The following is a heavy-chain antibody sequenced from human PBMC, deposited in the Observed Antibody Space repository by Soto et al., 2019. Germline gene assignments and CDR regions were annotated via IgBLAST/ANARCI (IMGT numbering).Heavy chain of an antibody. CDR3: ARLTHLARVSPYSTSWFSFDY. J-gene: IGHJ4*02. CDR2: IKQDGSEK. V-gene: IGHV3-7*05. CDR1: GYTLSIYW. Sequence: GGSLRLSCAASGYTLSIYWMTWVRQAPGKGLEWVANIKQDGSEKYYVDSVKGRFTISRDNAKNSVYLQMDSLRAEDTAMYYCARLTHLARVSPYSTSWFSFDYWGQGSLVTVSS. D-gene: IGHD6-13*01.